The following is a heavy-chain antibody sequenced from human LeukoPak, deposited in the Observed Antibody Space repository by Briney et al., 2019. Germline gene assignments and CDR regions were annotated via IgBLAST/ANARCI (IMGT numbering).Heavy chain of an antibody. J-gene: IGHJ4*02. V-gene: IGHV3-23*01. Sequence: GGTLRLSCAASGFTFSRHGMNWVRQAPGKGLEWVSGISPSGDRTYYADSVKGRFTISRDNSKNTLYLQMNSLRAEDTAVYYCARSRGSSGWYYFDYWGQGTLVTVSS. CDR2: ISPSGDRT. CDR3: ARSRGSSGWYYFDY. CDR1: GFTFSRHG. D-gene: IGHD6-19*01.